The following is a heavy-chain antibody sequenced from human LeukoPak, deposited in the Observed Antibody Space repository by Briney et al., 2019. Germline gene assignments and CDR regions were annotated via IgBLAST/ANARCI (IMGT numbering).Heavy chain of an antibody. J-gene: IGHJ4*02. CDR3: ARGDCSATNCYYFDY. CDR2: ISSTITTT. V-gene: IGHV3-11*04. D-gene: IGHD2-2*01. Sequence: GGSLRLSCAASGFRFSGHYMSWIRQAPGKGLEWISYISSTITTTYYADSVKGRFTISRDNAKNSLHLQMSNLRAEDTAAYYCARGDCSATNCYYFDYWGQGTLVTVSS. CDR1: GFRFSGHY.